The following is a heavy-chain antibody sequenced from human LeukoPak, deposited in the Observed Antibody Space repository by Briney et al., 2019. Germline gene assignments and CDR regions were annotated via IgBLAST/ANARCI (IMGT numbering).Heavy chain of an antibody. CDR2: IVPMFDTT. CDR1: RGTFSSYA. Sequence: SVKVSCKASRGTFSSYAIIWVRQAPGRGLEWLGGIVPMFDTTNYGQKFQGRLTITADPSTSTAYMELSSLRSEDTAVYYCASGPFLTFDHTPEGYYHYYMDVWGPGTTVTTSS. J-gene: IGHJ6*03. D-gene: IGHD1-14*01. V-gene: IGHV1-69*13. CDR3: ASGPFLTFDHTPEGYYHYYMDV.